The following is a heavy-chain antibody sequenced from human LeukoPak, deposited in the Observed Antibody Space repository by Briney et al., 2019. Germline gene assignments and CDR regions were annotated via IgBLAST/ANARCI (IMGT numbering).Heavy chain of an antibody. Sequence: SVKVSCKASGGTFISYAISWVRQAPGQGLEWMGRIIPIFGIANYAQKFQGRVTITADKSTSTAYMELSSLRSEDTAVYYCARDRLDLSFGVIKGWFDPWGQRTLVTVSS. D-gene: IGHD3-3*01. CDR3: ARDRLDLSFGVIKGWFDP. CDR2: IIPIFGIA. V-gene: IGHV1-69*04. J-gene: IGHJ5*02. CDR1: GGTFISYA.